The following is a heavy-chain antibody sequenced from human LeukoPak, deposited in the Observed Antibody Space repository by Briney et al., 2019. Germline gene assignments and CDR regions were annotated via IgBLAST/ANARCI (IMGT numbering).Heavy chain of an antibody. CDR3: ARDSSSWYDFGYNWFDP. Sequence: SETLSLACTVSGGSISSSNYYWGWIRQPPGKGLEWIGSIYYSGSTYYNPSLKSRVTISVDTSKNQFSLKLSSVTAADTAVYYCARDSSSWYDFGYNWFDPWGQGTLVTVSS. J-gene: IGHJ5*02. D-gene: IGHD6-13*01. CDR2: IYYSGST. V-gene: IGHV4-39*07. CDR1: GGSISSSNYY.